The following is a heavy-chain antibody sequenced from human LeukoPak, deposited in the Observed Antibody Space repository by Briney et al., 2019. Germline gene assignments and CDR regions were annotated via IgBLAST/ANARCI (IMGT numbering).Heavy chain of an antibody. V-gene: IGHV4-31*03. D-gene: IGHD4-17*01. J-gene: IGHJ4*02. CDR1: GGSISSGGYY. Sequence: SETLSLTCTVSGGSISSGGYYWTWIRQYSGKGLEWIGYIYYSGSTHYNPSLKSRVTISVDKAKNQFSLKMRSVTAADTAVYYCARGFSYGDYYNRWGQGTLVTVSS. CDR2: IYYSGST. CDR3: ARGFSYGDYYNR.